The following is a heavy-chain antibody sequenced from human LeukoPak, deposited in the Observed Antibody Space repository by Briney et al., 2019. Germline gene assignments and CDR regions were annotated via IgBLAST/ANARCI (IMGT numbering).Heavy chain of an antibody. J-gene: IGHJ6*03. Sequence: ASVKVSCTASGYTFTTYDINWVRQATGQGVEWMGYINPNSGNTGYAQKFQGRVTITRDTAISTAYMDLSSLRSEDTAVYYCARQYYYESSGYYYYYMDVWGEGTTVTVSS. CDR2: INPNSGNT. CDR1: GYTFTTYD. CDR3: ARQYYYESSGYYYYYMDV. D-gene: IGHD3-22*01. V-gene: IGHV1-8*03.